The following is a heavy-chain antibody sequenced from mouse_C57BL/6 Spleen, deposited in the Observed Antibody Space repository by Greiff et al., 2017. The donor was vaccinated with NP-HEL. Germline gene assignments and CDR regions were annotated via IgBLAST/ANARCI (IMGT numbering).Heavy chain of an antibody. V-gene: IGHV1-50*01. J-gene: IGHJ2*01. CDR3: ARAAAQATSDY. Sequence: VQLQQPGAELVKPGASVKLSCKASGYTFTSYWMQWVKQRPGQGLEWIGEIDPSDSYTNYNQKFKGKATLTVDTSSSTAYMQLSSLTSEDAAVYYCARAAAQATSDYWGKGTTLTVSS. CDR2: IDPSDSYT. CDR1: GYTFTSYW. D-gene: IGHD3-2*02.